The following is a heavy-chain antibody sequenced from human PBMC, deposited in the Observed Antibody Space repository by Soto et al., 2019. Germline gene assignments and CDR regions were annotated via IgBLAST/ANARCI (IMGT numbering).Heavy chain of an antibody. CDR1: GFTFTSSA. CDR2: IVVGSGNA. Sequence: AVKVSCKDSGFTFTSSAVQWVRQARGQRLEWIGWIVVGSGNANYAQKFQERVTITRDMSTSTAYMELSSLRTDDTAVYYCATVPNVVIRYSSSWYRGSNYYYYYGMDVWGQGTTVTVSS. D-gene: IGHD6-13*01. J-gene: IGHJ6*02. V-gene: IGHV1-58*01. CDR3: ATVPNVVIRYSSSWYRGSNYYYYYGMDV.